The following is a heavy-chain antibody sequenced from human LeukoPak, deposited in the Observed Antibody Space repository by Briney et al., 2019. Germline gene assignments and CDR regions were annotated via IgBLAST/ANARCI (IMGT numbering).Heavy chain of an antibody. D-gene: IGHD2-2*01. CDR3: AKGRRSSTSCSLDY. Sequence: PGGSLRLSCAASGFTFSSYAMSWVRQAPGKGLEWASAISGSGGSTYYADSVKGRFTISRDNSKNTLYLQMNSLRAEDTAVYYCAKGRRSSTSCSLDYWGQGTLVTVSS. J-gene: IGHJ4*02. V-gene: IGHV3-23*01. CDR2: ISGSGGST. CDR1: GFTFSSYA.